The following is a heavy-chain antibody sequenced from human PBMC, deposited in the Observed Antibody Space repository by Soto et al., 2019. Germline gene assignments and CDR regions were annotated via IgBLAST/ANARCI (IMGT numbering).Heavy chain of an antibody. V-gene: IGHV3-15*01. Sequence: GGSLRLSCAASGLTFSNAWMSWVRQAPGKGLEWVGRIKSNTDGGTTDFAAPVKGRFTISRDDSKKTLYLQMNSLKTEDTAVYYCTTDGIYYSHTFDIWGQGTMVTVSS. CDR2: IKSNTDGGTT. CDR3: TTDGIYYSHTFDI. D-gene: IGHD3-10*01. CDR1: GLTFSNAW. J-gene: IGHJ3*02.